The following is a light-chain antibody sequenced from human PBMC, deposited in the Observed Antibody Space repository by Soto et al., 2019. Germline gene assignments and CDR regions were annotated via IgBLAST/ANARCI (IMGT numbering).Light chain of an antibody. CDR2: AAS. Sequence: DIQMTQSPSSLSASVGDRVTITCQASQDISNYLNWYQQKPVKAPKLLIYAASNLETGVTSRFSGSGSGTDFTFTSSSLQHEDIATYYCQQYYNLPITFGQGTRLEIK. J-gene: IGKJ5*01. V-gene: IGKV1-33*01. CDR1: QDISNY. CDR3: QQYYNLPIT.